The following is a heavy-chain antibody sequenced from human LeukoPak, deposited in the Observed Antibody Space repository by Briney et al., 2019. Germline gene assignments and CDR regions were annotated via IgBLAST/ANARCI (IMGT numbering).Heavy chain of an antibody. CDR2: ISYDGSNK. V-gene: IGHV3-30-3*01. J-gene: IGHJ3*02. Sequence: PGGSLRLSCAASGFTFSSYAMHWGRQAPGKGLEWVAVISYDGSNKYYADSVKGRFTISRDNSKKTLYRQKNSLKAEDRSVYYCARDREQPGRKGISGHAFDIWGQGTMVTVSS. D-gene: IGHD3-3*02. CDR1: GFTFSSYA. CDR3: ARDREQPGRKGISGHAFDI.